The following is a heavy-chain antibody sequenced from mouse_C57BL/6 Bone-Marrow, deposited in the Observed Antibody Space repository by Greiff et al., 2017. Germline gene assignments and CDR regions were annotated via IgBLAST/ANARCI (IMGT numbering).Heavy chain of an antibody. CDR2: IYPTSGRT. D-gene: IGHD3-2*02. V-gene: IGHV1-55*01. Sequence: QVQLQQPGAELVQPGASVTMSCKASVYTFTSYWITWVKQRPGQGLEWIGDIYPTSGRTNYNEKFKSKATLTADKSSSTAYMQLSSLTSEDSAVYFCARQLRPHYYAMDYWGQGTSVTVSS. CDR1: VYTFTSYW. J-gene: IGHJ4*01. CDR3: ARQLRPHYYAMDY.